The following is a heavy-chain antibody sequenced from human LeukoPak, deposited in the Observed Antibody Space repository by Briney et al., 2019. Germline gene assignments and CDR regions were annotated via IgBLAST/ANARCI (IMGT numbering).Heavy chain of an antibody. D-gene: IGHD2-21*01. CDR3: ARTRSISSALWFDP. CDR1: GFPFSSYW. CDR2: IKEDGSEK. Sequence: GGSLRLSCAASGFPFSSYWMSWVRQTLGKGLEWVANIKEDGSEKYYVDSVKGRFTISRDNAKNSLYLQMNSLRAEDTAVYYCARTRSISSALWFDPWGQGTLVTVSS. J-gene: IGHJ5*02. V-gene: IGHV3-7*05.